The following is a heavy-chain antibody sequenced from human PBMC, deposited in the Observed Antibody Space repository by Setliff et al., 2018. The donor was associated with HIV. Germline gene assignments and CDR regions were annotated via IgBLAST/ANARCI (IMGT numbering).Heavy chain of an antibody. CDR2: IYYSGTT. V-gene: IGHV4-59*08. CDR3: AGGGAYGSGSHRGGRWLDP. Sequence: SETLSLTCAVSGGSTSSYYWHWIRQPPGQKLELIGYIYYSGTTNYNPSLKSRVTISIDMSKNQFSLNLTSVTAADAAVHYCAGGGAYGSGSHRGGRWLDPWGQGTLVTVSS. J-gene: IGHJ5*02. D-gene: IGHD3-10*01. CDR1: GGSTSSYY.